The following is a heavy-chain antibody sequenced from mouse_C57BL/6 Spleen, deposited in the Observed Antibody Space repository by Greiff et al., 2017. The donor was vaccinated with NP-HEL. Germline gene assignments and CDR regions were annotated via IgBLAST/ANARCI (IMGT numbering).Heavy chain of an antibody. Sequence: QVQLQQPGAELVRPGSSVKLSCKASGYTFTSYWMHWVKQRPIQGLEWIGNIDPSDSETHYNQKFKDKATLTVDKSSSTAYMQLSSLTSEDSAVYYCARWGYGSSLFDYWGQGTTLTVSS. CDR1: GYTFTSYW. J-gene: IGHJ2*01. CDR2: IDPSDSET. CDR3: ARWGYGSSLFDY. V-gene: IGHV1-52*01. D-gene: IGHD1-1*01.